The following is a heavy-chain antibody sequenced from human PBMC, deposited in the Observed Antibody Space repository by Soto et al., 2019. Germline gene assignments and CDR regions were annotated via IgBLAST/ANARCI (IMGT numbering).Heavy chain of an antibody. J-gene: IGHJ4*02. CDR3: ARDGNGGTLDY. CDR1: GGSISSGGYY. V-gene: IGHV4-31*03. CDR2: IYYSGST. D-gene: IGHD2-15*01. Sequence: SETLSLTCTVSGGSISSGGYYWSWIRQHPGKGLEWIGYIYYSGSTYYNPSLKGRVTISVDTSKNQFSLKLSSVTAADTAVYYCARDGNGGTLDYWGQGTLVTVSS.